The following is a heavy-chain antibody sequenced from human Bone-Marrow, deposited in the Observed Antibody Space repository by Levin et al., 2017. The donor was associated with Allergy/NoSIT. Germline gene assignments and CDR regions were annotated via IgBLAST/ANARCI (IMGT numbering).Heavy chain of an antibody. J-gene: IGHJ3*02. V-gene: IGHV1-18*01. CDR1: GYTFDFYG. CDR3: AREIAVTAADTFDI. Sequence: ASVKVSCKASGYTFDFYGLSWVRQAPGQGLEWMGWISPYNGNTKYAQQLLGRVTMTADTSTSTAYMELRSLRSDDTAVYYCAREIAVTAADTFDIWGQGTMVIVSS. D-gene: IGHD2-21*01. CDR2: ISPYNGNT.